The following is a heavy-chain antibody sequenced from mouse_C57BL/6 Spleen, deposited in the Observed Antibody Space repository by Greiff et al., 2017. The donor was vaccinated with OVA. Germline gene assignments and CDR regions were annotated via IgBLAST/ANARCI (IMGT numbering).Heavy chain of an antibody. CDR2: IHPNRGST. CDR3: AVRLYYGNYHYAMDY. J-gene: IGHJ4*01. V-gene: IGHV1-64*01. Sequence: QVQLQQSGAELVKPGASVKLSCKASGYTFTSYWMNWVKQRPGQGLEWIGMIHPNRGSTNYNEKFKSKATLTVDKSSSTAYMQLSSLTSEDSAVYYCAVRLYYGNYHYAMDYWGQGTSVTVSS. CDR1: GYTFTSYW. D-gene: IGHD2-1*01.